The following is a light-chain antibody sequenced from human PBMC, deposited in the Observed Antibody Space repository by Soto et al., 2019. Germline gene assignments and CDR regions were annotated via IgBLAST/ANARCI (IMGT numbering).Light chain of an antibody. CDR1: QSISNW. CDR2: DAS. V-gene: IGKV1-5*01. CDR3: QHYNSFSLT. Sequence: DIQMIQSPSTLSASVGDRGIVTCLAIQSISNWLEWYQQKPGKAPKLLIYDASTLEGGVPSRSRGSGSGTEFTLTTNDLPTDDFETYYCQHYNSFSLTFGPGTKVDIK. J-gene: IGKJ1*01.